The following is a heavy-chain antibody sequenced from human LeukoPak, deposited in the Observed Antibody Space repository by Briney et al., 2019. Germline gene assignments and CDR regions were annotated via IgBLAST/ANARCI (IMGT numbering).Heavy chain of an antibody. J-gene: IGHJ4*02. CDR3: ARGIGLWFAEELSY. CDR2: INPNSGGT. D-gene: IGHD3-10*01. CDR1: GYTFTGYY. Sequence: ASVKVPCKASGYTFTGYYMHWVRQAPGQGLEWMGWINPNSGGTNYAQKFQGRVTMTRDTSISTAYMELSRLRSDDTAVYYCARGIGLWFAEELSYWGQGTLVTVSS. V-gene: IGHV1-2*02.